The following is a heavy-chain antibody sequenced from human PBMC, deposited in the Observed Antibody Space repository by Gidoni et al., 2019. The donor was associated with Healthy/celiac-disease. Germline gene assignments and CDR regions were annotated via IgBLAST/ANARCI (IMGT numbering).Heavy chain of an antibody. V-gene: IGHV3-66*01. CDR1: GFTVSSNY. CDR3: ARVGDYGDYWLAFDI. J-gene: IGHJ3*02. D-gene: IGHD4-17*01. CDR2: IYSGGST. Sequence: EVQLVESGGGLVQPGGSLRPSCAASGFTVSSNYMSWVRQAPGKGLEWVSVIYSGGSTYYADSVKGRFTISRDNSKNTLYLQMNSLRAEDTAVYYCARVGDYGDYWLAFDIWGQGTMVTVSS.